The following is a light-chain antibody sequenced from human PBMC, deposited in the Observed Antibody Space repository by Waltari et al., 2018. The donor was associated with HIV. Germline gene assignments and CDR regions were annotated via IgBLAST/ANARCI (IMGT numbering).Light chain of an antibody. J-gene: IGKJ1*01. CDR1: QSVSNTY. Sequence: EIVLTPSPGIMSLSPGERATLSCRASQSVSNTYLAWYQQKPGQAPRLLIYAASIRATGIPDRFSGSGSGTGFTLTISRVEPEDFAVYYCQQYAISPGTFGQGTKVEIK. CDR3: QQYAISPGT. CDR2: AAS. V-gene: IGKV3-20*01.